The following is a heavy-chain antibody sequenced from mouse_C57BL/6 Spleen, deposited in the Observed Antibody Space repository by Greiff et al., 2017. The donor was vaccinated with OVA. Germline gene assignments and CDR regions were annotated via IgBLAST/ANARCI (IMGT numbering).Heavy chain of an antibody. Sequence: QVQLQQPGAELVKPGASVKMSCKASGYTFTSYWITWVKQRPGQGLEWIGDIYPGSGSTNYNEKFKSKATLTVDTSSSTAYMQLSSLTSEDSAVDYCARRQLRLDYFDYWGQGTTLTVSS. J-gene: IGHJ2*01. CDR3: ARRQLRLDYFDY. D-gene: IGHD3-2*02. V-gene: IGHV1-55*01. CDR1: GYTFTSYW. CDR2: IYPGSGST.